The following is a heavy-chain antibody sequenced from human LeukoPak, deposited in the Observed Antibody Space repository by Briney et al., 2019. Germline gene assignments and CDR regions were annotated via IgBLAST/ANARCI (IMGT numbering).Heavy chain of an antibody. V-gene: IGHV3-49*04. Sequence: GGSLRLSCTASGFTFGDYAMSWVRQAPGKGLEWVGFIRSNAYGGTTEYAASVKGRFTISRDDSKSIAYLQMNSLKTEDTAVYYCTRRTYCSGGSCLDYWGQGTLVTVSP. CDR2: IRSNAYGGTT. CDR3: TRRTYCSGGSCLDY. D-gene: IGHD2-15*01. J-gene: IGHJ4*02. CDR1: GFTFGDYA.